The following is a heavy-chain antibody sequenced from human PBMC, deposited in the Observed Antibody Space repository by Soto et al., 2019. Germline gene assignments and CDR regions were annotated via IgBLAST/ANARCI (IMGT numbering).Heavy chain of an antibody. CDR3: ARNGGYDEGYFDY. CDR1: GYSISSSNW. D-gene: IGHD5-12*01. J-gene: IGHJ4*02. V-gene: IGHV4-28*01. CDR2: IYYSGST. Sequence: SETLALTCADSGYSISSSNWWGWIRQPPGKGLEWIGYIYYSGSTYYNPSLKSRVTMSVDTSKNQFSLKLSSVTTVDTAVYYCARNGGYDEGYFDYWGQGTLVTVSS.